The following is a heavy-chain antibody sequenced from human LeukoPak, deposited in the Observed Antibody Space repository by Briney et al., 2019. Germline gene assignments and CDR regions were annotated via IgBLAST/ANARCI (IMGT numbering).Heavy chain of an antibody. CDR1: GFTFSTYA. Sequence: PGGSLRLSCAASGFTFSTYAVNCVRQSPGKALECVSAISCSGGTKYYADSVKGRFSISRDNSKNTLYLRMNSLRAEDTAIYYCAKDRNAWPTNFDSWGQGTLVTVSA. V-gene: IGHV3-23*01. CDR2: ISCSGGTK. CDR3: AKDRNAWPTNFDS. D-gene: IGHD5-24*01. J-gene: IGHJ4*02.